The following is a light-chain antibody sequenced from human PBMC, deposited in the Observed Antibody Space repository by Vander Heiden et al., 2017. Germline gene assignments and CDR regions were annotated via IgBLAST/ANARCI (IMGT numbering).Light chain of an antibody. CDR3: MQGTCCRVT. CDR1: QSLVYSDGITY. CDR2: KVS. J-gene: IGKJ4*01. V-gene: IGKV2-30*01. Sequence: DVVMTPSPLSLPVTLRQPASIPCRSSQSLVYSDGITYLNWFPQRPAPSPWRLLDKVSNRDGSVPDRSGSGGSSDDFTLKSSRVEAEYVGDYYRMQGTCCRVTFGEGTKVEIK.